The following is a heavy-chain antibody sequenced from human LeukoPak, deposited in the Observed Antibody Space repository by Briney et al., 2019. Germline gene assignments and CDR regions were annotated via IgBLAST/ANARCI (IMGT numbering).Heavy chain of an antibody. Sequence: QPGGSLRLSCAASGFTFSSYGMHWVRQAPGKRLGWVAVIWHDGKHKFYADSVKGRFTISRDNSKNTLYLQINSLRAEDTAVYYCARDRGSDDPIDYWGQGTPVTVSS. CDR2: IWHDGKHK. D-gene: IGHD2-15*01. CDR3: ARDRGSDDPIDY. J-gene: IGHJ4*02. V-gene: IGHV3-33*01. CDR1: GFTFSSYG.